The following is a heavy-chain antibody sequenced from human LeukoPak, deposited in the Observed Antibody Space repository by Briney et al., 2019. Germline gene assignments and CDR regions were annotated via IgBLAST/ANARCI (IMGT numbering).Heavy chain of an antibody. CDR1: AFTFNTFDNFA. D-gene: IGHD3-22*01. V-gene: IGHV3-23*01. CDR2: ISESGAST. Sequence: PGGSLRLSCSVSAFTFNTFDNFAMNWVRQAPGKGLEWVSAISESGASTYYAASVKGRFTITRDNSENTLYLQMNSLRAEDTSVYYCARDLGQYDDTSDNWFDPWGQGTLVTVSS. J-gene: IGHJ5*02. CDR3: ARDLGQYDDTSDNWFDP.